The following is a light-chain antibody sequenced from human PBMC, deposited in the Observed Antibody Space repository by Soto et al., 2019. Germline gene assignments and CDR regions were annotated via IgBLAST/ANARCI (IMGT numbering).Light chain of an antibody. J-gene: IGKJ1*01. V-gene: IGKV3-20*01. CDR3: QQYSSSRT. CDR1: QSVSSNY. Sequence: IVLTHSQSTLSLSPCERATRSSRASQSVSSNYLAWYQQKPGQAPRLLMYDASSRATGIPDRFSGSGSGTDFTLTISRLEPEDFAVYYCQQYSSSRTFGQGTTVDIK. CDR2: DAS.